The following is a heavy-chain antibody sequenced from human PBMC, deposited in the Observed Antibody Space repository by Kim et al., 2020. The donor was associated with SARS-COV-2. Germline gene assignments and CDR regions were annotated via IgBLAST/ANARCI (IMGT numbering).Heavy chain of an antibody. CDR2: ISYDGSNK. D-gene: IGHD5-18*01. CDR1: GFTFSSYG. CDR3: AKDSEADTAMGPPVY. V-gene: IGHV3-30*18. Sequence: GGSLRLSCAASGFTFSSYGMHWVRQAPGKGLEWVAVISYDGSNKYYADSVKGRFTISRDNSKNTLYLQMNSLRAEDTAVYYCAKDSEADTAMGPPVYWGQGTLVTVSS. J-gene: IGHJ4*02.